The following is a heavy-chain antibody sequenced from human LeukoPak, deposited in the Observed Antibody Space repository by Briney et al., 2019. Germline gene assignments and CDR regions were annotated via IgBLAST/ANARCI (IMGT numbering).Heavy chain of an antibody. CDR2: IYNSGST. D-gene: IGHD6-13*01. CDR3: ARVGHIVAAGTYDW. CDR1: GDSISNYY. J-gene: IGHJ4*02. Sequence: PSETLSLTCTVSGDSISNYYWNWIRQPPGKGLEWIGYIYNSGSTNYNPSLKSRVTISADTSKNQFSLNLSSVTAADTAVYYCARVGHIVAAGTYDWWGQGTLVTVSS. V-gene: IGHV4-59*08.